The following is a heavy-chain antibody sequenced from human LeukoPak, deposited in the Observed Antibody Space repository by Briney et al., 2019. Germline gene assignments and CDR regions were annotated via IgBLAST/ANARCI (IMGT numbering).Heavy chain of an antibody. V-gene: IGHV5-51*01. J-gene: IGHJ5*02. Sequence: GESLKISCKGSGYRFTSYWIGWVRPMPGKGLEWMGIIYPGDSDTRYSPSFQGQVTISAHKSISTAYLQWSSLKASDTAMYYCARWLQRWLQSQYNWFDPWGQGTLVTVSS. CDR2: IYPGDSDT. D-gene: IGHD5-24*01. CDR3: ARWLQRWLQSQYNWFDP. CDR1: GYRFTSYW.